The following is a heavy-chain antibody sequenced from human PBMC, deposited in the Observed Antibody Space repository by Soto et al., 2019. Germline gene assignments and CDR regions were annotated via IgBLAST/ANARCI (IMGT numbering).Heavy chain of an antibody. Sequence: GGSLRLSCAASGFTFSSYSMNWVRQAPGKGLEWVSSISSSSSYIYYADSVKGRFTISRDNAKNSLYLQMNSLRAEDTAVYYCARDPTAVTSRFDTWGQGTLVTVSS. D-gene: IGHD4-4*01. V-gene: IGHV3-21*01. CDR3: ARDPTAVTSRFDT. J-gene: IGHJ5*02. CDR1: GFTFSSYS. CDR2: ISSSSSYI.